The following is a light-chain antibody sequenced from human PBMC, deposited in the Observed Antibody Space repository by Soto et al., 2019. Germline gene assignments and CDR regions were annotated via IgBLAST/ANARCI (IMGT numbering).Light chain of an antibody. CDR1: QSVSSN. CDR2: GAS. V-gene: IGKV3-15*01. J-gene: IGKJ4*01. Sequence: EMVMTQSPATLSVSPGERATLSCRASQSVSSNLAWYQQQPGQAPRLLIHGASTRDTDIPARFSDSGTGTVFTINIRIHQSAEFAVYYCQQYNDWPQLTFGGGTRVEIK. CDR3: QQYNDWPQLT.